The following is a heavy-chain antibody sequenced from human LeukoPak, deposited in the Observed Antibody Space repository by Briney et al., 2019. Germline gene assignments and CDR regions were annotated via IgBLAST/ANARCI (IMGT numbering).Heavy chain of an antibody. CDR2: ISYYRSNK. J-gene: IGHJ3*02. V-gene: IGHV3-30*04. CDR3: ARDRGDDLCRGGSCYSYDAFDI. CDR1: GFTFSSYA. Sequence: GGSLRLSCAASGFTFSSYAMHWVRQAPGKGLEGVAVISYYRSNKYYADSVKGRFTISRDNSKNTLYLQMNSLRAEDTAVYYCARDRGDDLCRGGSCYSYDAFDIWGQGTMVTVSS. D-gene: IGHD2-15*01.